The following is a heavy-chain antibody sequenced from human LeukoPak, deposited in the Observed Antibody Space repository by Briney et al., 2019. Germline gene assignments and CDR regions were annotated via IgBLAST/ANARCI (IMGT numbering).Heavy chain of an antibody. J-gene: IGHJ4*02. V-gene: IGHV3-7*01. D-gene: IGHD1-7*01. CDR2: IEQDGSDK. CDR1: GFTFSSYW. Sequence: GGSLRLSCAASGFTFSSYWMSWVRQAPGKGLEWVATIEQDGSDKYYVDSVKGRFTISRDNAKNSLYLQMNSLRAEDTAVYFCARDPEGTTTPESWGQGTLVTVSS. CDR3: ARDPEGTTTPES.